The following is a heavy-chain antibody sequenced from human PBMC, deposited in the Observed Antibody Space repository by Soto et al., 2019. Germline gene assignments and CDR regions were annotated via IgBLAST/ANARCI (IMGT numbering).Heavy chain of an antibody. CDR1: GYTFTGYY. V-gene: IGHV1-2*02. D-gene: IGHD3-22*01. J-gene: IGHJ4*02. CDR3: ARLLGYYDSSGYSTSDY. CDR2: INPNSGGT. Sequence: ASVKVSCKASGYTFTGYYMHWVRQAPGQGLEWMGWINPNSGGTNYAQKFQGRVTMTRDTSISTAYMELSRLRSDDTAVYYCARLLGYYDSSGYSTSDYWGQGTLVTVPQ.